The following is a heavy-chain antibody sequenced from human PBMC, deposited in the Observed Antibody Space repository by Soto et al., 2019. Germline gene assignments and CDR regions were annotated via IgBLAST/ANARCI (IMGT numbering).Heavy chain of an antibody. Sequence: GGSLRLSCAASGFTFSSYWMSWVRQAPGKGLEWVANIKQDGSEKYYVDSVKGRFTISRDNAKNSLYLQMNSLRAEDTAVYYCARIFPITGDGTVDYWGQGTLVTVSS. CDR3: ARIFPITGDGTVDY. J-gene: IGHJ4*02. CDR1: GFTFSSYW. D-gene: IGHD7-27*01. V-gene: IGHV3-7*03. CDR2: IKQDGSEK.